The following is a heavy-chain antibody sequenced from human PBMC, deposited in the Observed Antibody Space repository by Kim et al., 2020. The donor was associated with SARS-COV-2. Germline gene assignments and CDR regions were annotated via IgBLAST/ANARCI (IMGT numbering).Heavy chain of an antibody. CDR2: IYYSGST. V-gene: IGHV4-39*07. D-gene: IGHD2-15*01. Sequence: SETLSLTCTVSGGSISSSSYYWGWIRQPPGKGLEWIGSIYYSGSTYYNPSLKSRVTISVDTSKNQFSLKLSSVTAADTAVYYCARDRFDCSGGSCRRGEVGMDVWGQGTTVTVSS. J-gene: IGHJ6*02. CDR3: ARDRFDCSGGSCRRGEVGMDV. CDR1: GGSISSSSYY.